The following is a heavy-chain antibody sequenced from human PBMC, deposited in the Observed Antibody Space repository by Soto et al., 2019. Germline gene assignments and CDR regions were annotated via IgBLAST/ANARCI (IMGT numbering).Heavy chain of an antibody. CDR1: GGSISSGGYY. CDR2: IYYSGST. D-gene: IGHD5-18*01. V-gene: IGHV4-31*03. J-gene: IGHJ6*03. Sequence: SETLSLTCTVSGGSISSGGYYWSWIRQHPGKGLEWIGYIYYSGSTYYNPSLKSRVTISVDTSKNQFSLKLSSVTAADTAVYYCARSAMVTDYYYYYYMDVWGKGTTVTVSS. CDR3: ARSAMVTDYYYYYYMDV.